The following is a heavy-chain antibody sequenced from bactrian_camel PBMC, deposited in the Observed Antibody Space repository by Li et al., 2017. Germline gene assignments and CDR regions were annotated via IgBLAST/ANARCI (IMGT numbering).Heavy chain of an antibody. CDR3: AKARYYSDYGPRYEYDY. J-gene: IGHJ4*01. V-gene: IGHV3S1*01. CDR1: GFAFSSYF. CDR2: VNPSGVRT. D-gene: IGHD4*01. Sequence: HVQLVESGGALVQPGGSLRLSCAASGFAFSSYFMSWVRQAPGKGLEWVSSVNPSGVRTYYSDSVKGRFTISRDNSMNTLYLQLNSLKTEDLGMYYCAKARYYSDYGPRYEYDYWGQGTQVTVS.